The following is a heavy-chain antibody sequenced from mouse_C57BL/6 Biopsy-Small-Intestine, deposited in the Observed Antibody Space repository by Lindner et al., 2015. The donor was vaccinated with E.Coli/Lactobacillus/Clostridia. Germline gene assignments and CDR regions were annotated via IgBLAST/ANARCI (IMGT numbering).Heavy chain of an antibody. CDR1: GYTFTTYP. Sequence: VQLQESGAELVKPGASVKMSCKASGYTFTTYPIEWMKQNHGKSLEWVGNFHPYDDDTRYNEKFKGKATLTVEKSSSTVYLELSRLTPDDSAVYCCARGRGSNYYYFDYWGQGTTLTVSS. D-gene: IGHD1-1*01. CDR3: ARGRGSNYYYFDY. CDR2: FHPYDDDT. V-gene: IGHV1-47*01. J-gene: IGHJ2*01.